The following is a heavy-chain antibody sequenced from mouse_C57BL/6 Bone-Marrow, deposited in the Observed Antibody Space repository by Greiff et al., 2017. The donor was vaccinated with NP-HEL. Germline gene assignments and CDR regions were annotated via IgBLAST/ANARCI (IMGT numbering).Heavy chain of an antibody. V-gene: IGHV5-6*01. CDR3: ARVRWLPAMDY. D-gene: IGHD2-3*01. J-gene: IGHJ4*01. CDR1: GFTFSSYG. Sequence: DVQLVESGGDLVKPGGSLKLSCAASGFTFSSYGMSWVRQTPDKRLEWVATISSGGSYTYYPDSVKGRFTISRDNAKNTLYLQMSSLKSEDTAMYYCARVRWLPAMDYWGQGTSVTVSS. CDR2: ISSGGSYT.